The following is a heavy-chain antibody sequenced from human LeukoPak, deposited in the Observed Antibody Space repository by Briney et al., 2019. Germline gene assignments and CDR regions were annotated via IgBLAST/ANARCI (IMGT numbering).Heavy chain of an antibody. Sequence: SETLSLTCTVSGGSISGSGYYWSWIRQPPGKGLEWIGYIYYSGSTNYNPSLKSRVTISVDTSKNQFSLKLSSVTAADTAVYYCARVTLLAYYYGMDVWGQGTTVTVSS. D-gene: IGHD2-15*01. CDR3: ARVTLLAYYYGMDV. J-gene: IGHJ6*02. CDR1: GGSISGSGYY. CDR2: IYYSGST. V-gene: IGHV4-61*08.